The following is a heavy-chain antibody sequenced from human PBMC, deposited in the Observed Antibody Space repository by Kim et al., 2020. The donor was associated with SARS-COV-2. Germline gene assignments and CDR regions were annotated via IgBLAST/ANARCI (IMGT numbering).Heavy chain of an antibody. V-gene: IGHV3-30*18. CDR2: ISYDGSNK. CDR3: AKDLWSIFGRFDY. CDR1: GFTFSSYG. Sequence: GGSLRLSCAASGFTFSSYGMHWVRQAPGKGLEWVAVISYDGSNKYYADSVKGRFTISRDNSKNTLYLQMNSLRAEDTAVYYCAKDLWSIFGRFDYWGQGTLVTVSS. D-gene: IGHD3-3*01. J-gene: IGHJ4*02.